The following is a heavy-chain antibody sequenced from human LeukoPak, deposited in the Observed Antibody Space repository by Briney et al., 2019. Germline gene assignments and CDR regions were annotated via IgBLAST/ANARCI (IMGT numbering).Heavy chain of an antibody. V-gene: IGHV3-11*01. CDR1: GITFSDYY. J-gene: IGHJ4*02. CDR2: ISRGGNSK. CDR3: ARDQFLDS. Sequence: PGGSLRLSCAASGITFSDYYMSWIRQAPGKGLEWVSSISRGGNSKYSADSVKGRFTISRDNAKNSLDLQMDSLRPEDTAVYYCARDQFLDSWGQGTLVTVSS.